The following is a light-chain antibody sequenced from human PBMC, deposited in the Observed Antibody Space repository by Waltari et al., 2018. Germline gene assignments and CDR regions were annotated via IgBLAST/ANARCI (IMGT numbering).Light chain of an antibody. V-gene: IGLV2-14*01. Sequence: GSPGQSITISCTGTSSDIGDYNFVSWYQHHPEKAPKLLIFEVTNRPSGVSNRFSGSKSGNTASLTISGLQTDDEADYYCSSYRYRRSLVFGGGTKVTVL. CDR1: SSDIGDYNF. J-gene: IGLJ2*01. CDR3: SSYRYRRSLV. CDR2: EVT.